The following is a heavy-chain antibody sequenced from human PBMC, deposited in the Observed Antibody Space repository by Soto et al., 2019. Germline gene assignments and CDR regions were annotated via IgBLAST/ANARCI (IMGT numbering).Heavy chain of an antibody. D-gene: IGHD5-18*01. CDR1: GGSISSSSYY. CDR2: IYYSGST. J-gene: IGHJ2*01. V-gene: IGHV4-39*01. Sequence: QLQLQESGPGLVKPSETLSLTCTVSGGSISSSSYYWGWIRQPPGKGLEWIGSIYYSGSTYYNPYLKSRVTISVDTSKNQFSLKLGSVTAADTAVYYCARHPPNTAMVPYWYFDLWGRGTLVTVSS. CDR3: ARHPPNTAMVPYWYFDL.